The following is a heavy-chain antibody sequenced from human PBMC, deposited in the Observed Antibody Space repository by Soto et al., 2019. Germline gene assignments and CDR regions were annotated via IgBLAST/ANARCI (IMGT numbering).Heavy chain of an antibody. CDR2: ISAYNGNT. CDR1: GVTIARYC. J-gene: IGHJ4*02. CDR3: ARDREGYADYGTDY. Sequence: GXSVKVSSKDTGVTIARYCRSSVQHEPGQGLEWMGWISAYNGNTNYAQKLQGRVTMTTDTSTSTAYMELRSLRPDDTAVYFCARDREGYADYGTDYWGEGTLVTVSS. V-gene: IGHV1-18*01. D-gene: IGHD4-17*01.